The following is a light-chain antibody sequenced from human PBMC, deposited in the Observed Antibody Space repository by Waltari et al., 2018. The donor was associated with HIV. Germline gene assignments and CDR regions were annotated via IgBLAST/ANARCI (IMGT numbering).Light chain of an antibody. V-gene: IGLV2-14*01. CDR3: SSYSTAANVV. CDR1: TSDIGGYTF. J-gene: IGLJ2*01. CDR2: EVS. Sequence: QSALAQPASVSGSPGQSITMSCTGTTSDIGGYTFVSWYQQHPGKVPKVLIYEVSNRPSGVSTRFSGSKSGNPASLTISGLQTEDEADYYCSSYSTAANVVFGGGTKLTVL.